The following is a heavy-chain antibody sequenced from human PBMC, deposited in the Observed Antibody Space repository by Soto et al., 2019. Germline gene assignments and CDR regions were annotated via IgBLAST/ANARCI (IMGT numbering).Heavy chain of an antibody. CDR1: GGSVSSGSYY. CDR3: ARTSYYYDSSGYYYPLWFDY. D-gene: IGHD3-22*01. CDR2: IYYSGST. J-gene: IGHJ4*02. Sequence: PSETLSLTCTVSGGSVSSGSYYWSWIRQPPGKGLEWIGYIYYSGSTNYNPSLKSRVTISVDTSKNQFSLKLSSVTAADTAVYYCARTSYYYDSSGYYYPLWFDYWGQGTLVTVSS. V-gene: IGHV4-61*01.